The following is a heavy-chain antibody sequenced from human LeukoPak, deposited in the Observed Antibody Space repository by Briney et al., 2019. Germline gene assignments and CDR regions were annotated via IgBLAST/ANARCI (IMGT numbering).Heavy chain of an antibody. CDR3: ATRQQVTSGLDV. CDR1: GFTFSSYA. V-gene: IGHV3-23*01. Sequence: GGSLRLSCAASGFTFSSYAMIWVRQAPGKGLEWVSGISTSGDYPAYADSVKGRFTISRDNSKDTLYLQMNSLRAEDAAVYFCATRQQVTSGLDVWGQGTTVTVSS. J-gene: IGHJ6*02. CDR2: ISTSGDYP. D-gene: IGHD4-23*01.